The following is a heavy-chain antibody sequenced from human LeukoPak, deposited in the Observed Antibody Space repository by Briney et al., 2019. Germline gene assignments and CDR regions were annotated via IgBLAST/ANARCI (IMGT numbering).Heavy chain of an antibody. CDR2: ISAYNGNT. J-gene: IGHJ6*03. Sequence: ASVKVSCKASGYTFTSYGISWVRQAPGQGLAWMGWISAYNGNTNYAQKLQGRVTMTTDTSTSTAYMELRSLRSDDTAVYYCARIDLGGYYYYYMDVWGKGTTVTVSS. V-gene: IGHV1-18*01. CDR1: GYTFTSYG. D-gene: IGHD3-10*01. CDR3: ARIDLGGYYYYYMDV.